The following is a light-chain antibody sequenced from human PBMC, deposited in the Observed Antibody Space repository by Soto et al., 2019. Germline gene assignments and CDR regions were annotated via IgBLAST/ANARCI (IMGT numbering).Light chain of an antibody. CDR2: AST. CDR3: QQNKSPST. V-gene: IGKV3D-15*01. CDR1: QSVSSY. Sequence: THSPATLSLSQGERVTISCRASQSVSSYLAWYQQKPGQAPRLLIYASTIRGTGIPDRISGSGSGTDIPLTISRQQAEDVADYCCQQNKSPSTFGEGTKVDIK. J-gene: IGKJ4*01.